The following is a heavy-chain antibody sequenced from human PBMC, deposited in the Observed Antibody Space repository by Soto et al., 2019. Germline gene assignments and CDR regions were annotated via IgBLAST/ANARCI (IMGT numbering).Heavy chain of an antibody. V-gene: IGHV1-46*01. CDR2: IDPSGGST. J-gene: IGHJ3*02. Sequence: QVQLVQSGAEVKKPGASVKVSCKASGYTFTASYMHWVRQAPGQGLEWMGIIDPSGGSTSYSQKFQGRVTRTRDTPTSTGYMELNSLRSEDTAVFYCAWHSGHYYRSDAFDKWAQGTMVTVSS. CDR3: AWHSGHYYRSDAFDK. CDR1: GYTFTASY. D-gene: IGHD1-26*01.